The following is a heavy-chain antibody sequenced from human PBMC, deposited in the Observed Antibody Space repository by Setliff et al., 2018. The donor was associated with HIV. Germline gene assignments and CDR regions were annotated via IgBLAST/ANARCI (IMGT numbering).Heavy chain of an antibody. D-gene: IGHD6-13*01. Sequence: SVKVSCKASGGTFSSYAINWVRQAPGQGLEWMGRIIFIFGTANYAQKFRGRVTMTRDTSISTAYMELSRLRSDDTAVYYCASGAALDYWGQGTLVTVS. CDR3: ASGAALDY. CDR2: IIFIFGTA. CDR1: GGTFSSYA. V-gene: IGHV1-69*05. J-gene: IGHJ4*02.